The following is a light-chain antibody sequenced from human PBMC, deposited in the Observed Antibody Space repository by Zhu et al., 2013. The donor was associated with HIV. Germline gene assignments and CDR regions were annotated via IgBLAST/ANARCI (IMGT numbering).Light chain of an antibody. CDR1: QSVRSS. CDR2: GAS. V-gene: IGKV3-11*01. CDR3: QHRSDWPLS. Sequence: EIVLTQSPATLSLSPGERATLSCRASQSVRSSLAWYQQKSGQAPRLLIYGASNRAIGIPARFSGSGSGTDFNLTISGLEPEDFAVYYCQHRSDWPLSFGGGTRVDVK. J-gene: IGKJ4*01.